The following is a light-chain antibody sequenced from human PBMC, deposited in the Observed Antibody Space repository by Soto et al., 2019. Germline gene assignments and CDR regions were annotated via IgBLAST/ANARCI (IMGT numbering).Light chain of an antibody. J-gene: IGKJ5*01. CDR3: QQYETFSGT. V-gene: IGKV1-5*01. CDR1: QSVSGW. CDR2: DAS. Sequence: DIQMTQSPSTLSASFGHGVTVTRRASQSVSGWLAWYQPEPGEAPKVLIYDASALPRGVPSRFSGSGSGTKFTLTIASLQPDDFATYYCQQYETFSGTFGPGTRLEIK.